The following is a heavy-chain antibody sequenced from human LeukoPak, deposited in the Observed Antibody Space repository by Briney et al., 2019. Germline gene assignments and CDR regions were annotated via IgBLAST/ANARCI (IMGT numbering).Heavy chain of an antibody. J-gene: IGHJ6*02. CDR1: GGSFSGYY. CDR3: AGVRQRGGYGMDV. Sequence: ASETLSLTCAVYGGSFSGYYWSWIRQPPGKGLEWIGEINHSGSTNYNPSLKSRVTISVDTSKNQFSLKLSSVTAADTAVYYCAGVRQRGGYGMDVWGQGTTITVSS. CDR2: INHSGST. D-gene: IGHD2-2*01. V-gene: IGHV4-34*01.